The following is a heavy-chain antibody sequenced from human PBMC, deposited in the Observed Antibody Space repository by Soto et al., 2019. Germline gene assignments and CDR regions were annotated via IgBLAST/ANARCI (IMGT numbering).Heavy chain of an antibody. V-gene: IGHV3-23*01. J-gene: IGHJ4*02. CDR1: GFTFSSYA. CDR2: ISGSGGST. D-gene: IGHD6-19*01. Sequence: GGSLRLSCAASGFTFSSYAMSWVRQAPGKGLERVSAISGSGGSTYYADSVKGRFTISRDNSKNTLYLQMNSLRAEDTAVYYCAKDQPPGYSSGWSTYYFDYWGQGTLVTVSS. CDR3: AKDQPPGYSSGWSTYYFDY.